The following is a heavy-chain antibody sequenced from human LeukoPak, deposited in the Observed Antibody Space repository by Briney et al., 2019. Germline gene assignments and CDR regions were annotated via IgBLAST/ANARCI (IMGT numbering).Heavy chain of an antibody. D-gene: IGHD1-26*01. CDR3: AREGGYYYHMDV. CDR1: GGSISSSSYY. Sequence: SETLSLTCTVSGGSISSSSYYWGWIRQPPGKGLEWIGSIYYSGSTYYNPSLKSRVTISVDTSKNQFSLKLSSVTAADTAVYYCAREGGYYYHMDVWGKGTTVTVSS. V-gene: IGHV4-39*07. CDR2: IYYSGST. J-gene: IGHJ6*03.